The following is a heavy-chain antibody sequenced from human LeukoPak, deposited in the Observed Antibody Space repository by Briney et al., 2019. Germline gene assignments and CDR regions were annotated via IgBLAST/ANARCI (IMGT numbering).Heavy chain of an antibody. CDR3: ARGPGGEPGY. D-gene: IGHD2-21*01. CDR2: INPSGGST. Sequence: ASVKVSCKASGYTFTSYYIHWVRQAPGQGLEWMGFINPSGGSTSYAQKFQGRVTMTRDTSTSTVYMELSSLRSEDTAIYYCARGPGGEPGYWGQGTLVTVSS. J-gene: IGHJ4*02. CDR1: GYTFTSYY. V-gene: IGHV1-46*01.